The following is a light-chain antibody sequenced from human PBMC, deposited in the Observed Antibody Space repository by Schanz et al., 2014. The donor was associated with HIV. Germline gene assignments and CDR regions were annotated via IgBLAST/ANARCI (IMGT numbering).Light chain of an antibody. V-gene: IGLV1-44*01. CDR1: SSNIGSNT. J-gene: IGLJ2*01. CDR2: NNN. CDR3: AAWDDSLSGPVV. Sequence: QSVLTQPPSASGTPGQRVTISCSGSSSNIGSNTVNWYQHLPGTAPKVLIYNNNQRPSGVPDRLSGSKSGTSASLAISGLQSEDEADYYCAAWDDSLSGPVVFGGGTKLTVL.